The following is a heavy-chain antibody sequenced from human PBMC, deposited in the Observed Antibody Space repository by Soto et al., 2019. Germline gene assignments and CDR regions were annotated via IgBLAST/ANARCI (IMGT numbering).Heavy chain of an antibody. CDR2: IYPGDHET. CDR1: GYTFSSFW. CDR3: ARSPRSSPYFDF. J-gene: IGHJ4*02. Sequence: PGESLKISCHCSGYTFSSFWIGWVRQLPGQGLEWMGIIYPGDHETRYSPSFLGKVTISAETSINTAYLQWSSLEASDSAFYFCARSPRSSPYFDFWGQGALVTVSS. V-gene: IGHV5-51*01. D-gene: IGHD6-13*01.